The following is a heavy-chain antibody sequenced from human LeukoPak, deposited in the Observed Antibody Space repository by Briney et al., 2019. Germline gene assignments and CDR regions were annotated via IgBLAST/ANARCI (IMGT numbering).Heavy chain of an antibody. CDR1: AFTFSSYW. D-gene: IGHD4-23*01. Sequence: GGSLRLSCEAPAFTFSSYWMSWVRQAPGKGLEWVANMKEDGGEINYVDSVKGRFTISRDNAKNSLFLQMNSLRVEDTAVYYCARDRGYSTFDYWGQGTLVTVSS. J-gene: IGHJ4*02. V-gene: IGHV3-7*01. CDR2: MKEDGGEI. CDR3: ARDRGYSTFDY.